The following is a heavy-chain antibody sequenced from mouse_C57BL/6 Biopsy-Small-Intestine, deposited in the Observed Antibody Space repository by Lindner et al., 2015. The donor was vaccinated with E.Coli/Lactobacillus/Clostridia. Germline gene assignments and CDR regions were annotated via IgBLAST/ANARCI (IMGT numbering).Heavy chain of an antibody. J-gene: IGHJ4*01. V-gene: IGHV1-34*02. Sequence: VQLQESGPELVKPGDSVKMSCKASGYAFADYYMDWVKQSHGKSLEWIGYIWPNNGATTYNQEFKGKATLTVDKSSSTAYMELHSLTSEDSAVFYCARSKFSDYVRAMDYWGQGTSVTVSS. CDR2: IWPNNGAT. CDR3: ARSKFSDYVRAMDY. CDR1: GYAFADYY. D-gene: IGHD2-13*01.